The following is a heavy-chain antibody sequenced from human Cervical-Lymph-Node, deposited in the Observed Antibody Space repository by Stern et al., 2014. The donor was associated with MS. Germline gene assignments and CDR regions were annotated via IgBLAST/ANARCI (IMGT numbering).Heavy chain of an antibody. J-gene: IGHJ4*02. CDR2: ISSTSGPI. D-gene: IGHD3-10*01. CDR1: GFTFSSYS. CDR3: ARGSGTYYNTPPD. V-gene: IGHV3-48*01. Sequence: EVQLVESGGGLVQPGGSLRLSCAASGFTFSSYSMNWVRQAPGKGLEWVSYISSTSGPIYYADSVKGRFTISRDNAKNSLYLQMNSLRAEDTAVYYCARGSGTYYNTPPDWGQGTLVTVSS.